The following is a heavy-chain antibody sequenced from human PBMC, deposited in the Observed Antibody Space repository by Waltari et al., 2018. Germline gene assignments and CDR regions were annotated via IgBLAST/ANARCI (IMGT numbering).Heavy chain of an antibody. Sequence: QVQLVQSGAEVKKPGASVQVSCKVSGYTLHELVMPWAAQAPGKGLEWMGGFDPEDGETIYAQKFQGRVTMTEDTSTDTAYMELSSLRSEDTAVYYCATLTFGGLRGFDYWGQGTLVTVSS. D-gene: IGHD3-16*01. V-gene: IGHV1-24*01. J-gene: IGHJ4*02. CDR1: GYTLHELV. CDR2: FDPEDGET. CDR3: ATLTFGGLRGFDY.